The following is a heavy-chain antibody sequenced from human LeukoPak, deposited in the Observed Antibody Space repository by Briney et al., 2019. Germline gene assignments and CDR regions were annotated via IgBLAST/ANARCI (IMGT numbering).Heavy chain of an antibody. J-gene: IGHJ3*02. CDR1: GYTFTSYG. D-gene: IGHD2-2*01. CDR2: IIPIFGTA. V-gene: IGHV1-69*13. Sequence: SVKVSCKASGYTFTSYGISWVRQAPGQGLEWMGGIIPIFGTANYAQKFQGRVTITADESTSTAYMELSSLRSEDTAVYYCAGREHCSSTSCYADAFDIWGQGTMVTVSS. CDR3: AGREHCSSTSCYADAFDI.